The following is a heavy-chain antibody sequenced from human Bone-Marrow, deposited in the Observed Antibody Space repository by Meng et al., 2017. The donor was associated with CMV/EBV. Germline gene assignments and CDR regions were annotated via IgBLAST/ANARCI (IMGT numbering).Heavy chain of an antibody. J-gene: IGHJ4*02. CDR1: GFTFSSYA. CDR2: ISYDGSSK. D-gene: IGHD3-22*01. Sequence: GESLKIPCAASGFTFSSYAMHWVRQAPGKGLEWVAVISYDGSSKYYADSVKGRFTISRDNSKNTLFLQMNSLRAEDTAMYYCARDKSTFNYYDSSGYSLWGQGTLVTVSS. CDR3: ARDKSTFNYYDSSGYSL. V-gene: IGHV3-30-3*01.